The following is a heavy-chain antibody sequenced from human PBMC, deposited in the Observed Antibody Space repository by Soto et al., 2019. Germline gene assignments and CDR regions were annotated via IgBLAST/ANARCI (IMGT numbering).Heavy chain of an antibody. J-gene: IGHJ4*02. D-gene: IGHD6-13*01. Sequence: SETLSLTCTVSGGSMRNYFWTWIRQPPGKGLEWIGYIHYSGTTSFSPSYNPSLRSRVTISEDTSKNQFSLKLLSVTTADTAVYFCAAGEASSRNLAPYYLDFWGQGTLVTVSS. CDR1: GGSMRNYF. CDR2: IHYSGTT. V-gene: IGHV4-59*01. CDR3: AAGEASSRNLAPYYLDF.